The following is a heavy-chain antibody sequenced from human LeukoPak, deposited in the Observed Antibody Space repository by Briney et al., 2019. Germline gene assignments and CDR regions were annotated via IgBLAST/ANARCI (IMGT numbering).Heavy chain of an antibody. Sequence: GGSLRLSCAASGFTFSSYGMHWVRQAPGKGLEWVAVTWYDGSNKYYADSVKGRFTISRDNSKNTLYLQMNSLRAEDTAVYYCARDNIPLGGGWHGGFYYYYYGMDVWGQGTTVTVSS. CDR1: GFTFSSYG. D-gene: IGHD6-19*01. V-gene: IGHV3-33*01. CDR3: ARDNIPLGGGWHGGFYYYYYGMDV. J-gene: IGHJ6*02. CDR2: TWYDGSNK.